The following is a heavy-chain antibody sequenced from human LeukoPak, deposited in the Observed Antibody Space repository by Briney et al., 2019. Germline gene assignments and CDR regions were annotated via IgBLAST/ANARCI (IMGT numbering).Heavy chain of an antibody. D-gene: IGHD3-3*01. V-gene: IGHV1-69*04. J-gene: IGHJ5*02. CDR3: ARSPRITIFGVVPFDP. Sequence: SVKVSCQASGGTFSSYAISWVRQAPGQGLEWMGRIIPILGIANYAQKFQGRVTITADKSTSTAYMELSSLRSEDTAVYYCARSPRITIFGVVPFDPWGQGTLVTVSS. CDR1: GGTFSSYA. CDR2: IIPILGIA.